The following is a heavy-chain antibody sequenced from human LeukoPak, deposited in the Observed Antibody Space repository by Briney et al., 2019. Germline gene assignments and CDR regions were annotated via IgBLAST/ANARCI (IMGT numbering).Heavy chain of an antibody. CDR1: GGSISSYY. J-gene: IGHJ4*02. CDR3: ARVTGYVIEDYFDY. CDR2: IYTSGST. D-gene: IGHD3-22*01. V-gene: IGHV4-4*07. Sequence: SETLSLTCTVSGGSISSYYWSWIRQPAGKGLEWIGRIYTSGSTNYNPSLKSRVTMSVDTSKNQFSLKLSSVTAADTAVYYCARVTGYVIEDYFDYWGQGTLVTVSS.